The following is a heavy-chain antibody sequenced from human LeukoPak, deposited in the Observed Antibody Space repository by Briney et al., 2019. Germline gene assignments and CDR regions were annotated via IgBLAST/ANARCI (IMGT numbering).Heavy chain of an antibody. CDR3: TRPYGDYDRNYYYYGMDV. J-gene: IGHJ6*02. Sequence: GGSLRLSCAASGFTFSGSAMHWVRQASGKGLEWVGRIRSKANSYATAYAASVKGRFTISRDDSKNTAYLQMNSLKTEDTAVYYCTRPYGDYDRNYYYYGMDVWGQGTTVTVSS. D-gene: IGHD4-17*01. CDR1: GFTFSGSA. CDR2: IRSKANSYAT. V-gene: IGHV3-73*01.